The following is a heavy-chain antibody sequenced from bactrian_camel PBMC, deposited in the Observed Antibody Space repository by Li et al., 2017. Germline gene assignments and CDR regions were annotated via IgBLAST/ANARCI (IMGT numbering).Heavy chain of an antibody. CDR2: IYSGGGTT. Sequence: HVQLVESGGGSVQAGGSLRLSCAASGSIHSSDRLGWFRQAPGKEREGVASIYSGGGTTFYADSVKGRFTFSRDSAWSTVYLQMNDLKIEDTAMYYCAAGLKRPDRWHKSADFSFWGQGTQVTVS. CDR1: GSIHSSDR. D-gene: IGHD7*01. J-gene: IGHJ6*01. V-gene: IGHV3S54*01. CDR3: AAGLKRPDRWHKSADFSF.